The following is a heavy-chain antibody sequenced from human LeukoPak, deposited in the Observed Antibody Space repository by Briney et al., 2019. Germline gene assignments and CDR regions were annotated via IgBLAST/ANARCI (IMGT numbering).Heavy chain of an antibody. D-gene: IGHD6-19*01. J-gene: IGHJ3*02. CDR3: ARYFPYSSGREYAFDI. Sequence: ASVKVSCKASGYTFTTYPINWVRQAPGQGLEWMGWIDTNTGSPTYAQGFTGRFVFSLDTSVSTAYLQISSLKAEDTAVYYCARYFPYSSGREYAFDIWGQGTMVTVSS. CDR1: GYTFTTYP. V-gene: IGHV7-4-1*02. CDR2: IDTNTGSP.